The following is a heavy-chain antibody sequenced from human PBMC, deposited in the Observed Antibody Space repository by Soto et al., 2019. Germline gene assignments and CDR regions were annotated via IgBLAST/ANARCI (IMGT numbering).Heavy chain of an antibody. CDR3: AKVGAYGDLDYFDS. J-gene: IGHJ4*02. CDR1: GFTFSRYA. CDR2: ISANYGAT. D-gene: IGHD4-17*01. V-gene: IGHV3-23*01. Sequence: GGSLRLSCGASGFTFSRYAMHWVRQAPGKGLEWVSGISANYGATFYAGSVKGRFTISRNNSNHTLYLQMNSLRAEDTAVYYCAKVGAYGDLDYFDSWGQGTLVTVSS.